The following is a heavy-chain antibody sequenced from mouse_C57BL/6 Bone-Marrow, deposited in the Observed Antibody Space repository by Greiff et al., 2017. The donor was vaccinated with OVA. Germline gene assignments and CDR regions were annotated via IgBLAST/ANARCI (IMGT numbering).Heavy chain of an antibody. Sequence: EVMLVESGGGLVQPGGSLSLSCAASGFTFTDYYMSWVRQPPGKALEWLGFIRNKANGYTTEYSASVKGRFTISRDNSQSILYLQMNALRAEDSATYYCARSLLRRYFDVWGTGTTVTVSS. V-gene: IGHV7-3*01. D-gene: IGHD1-1*01. CDR2: IRNKANGYTT. CDR1: GFTFTDYY. J-gene: IGHJ1*03. CDR3: ARSLLRRYFDV.